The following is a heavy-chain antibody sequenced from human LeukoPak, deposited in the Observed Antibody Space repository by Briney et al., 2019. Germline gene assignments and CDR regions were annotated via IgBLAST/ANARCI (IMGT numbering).Heavy chain of an antibody. D-gene: IGHD3-22*01. J-gene: IGHJ4*02. CDR3: AKVLSGYYYFDY. Sequence: GGSLRLSCAVSGLTFSSSWMDWVRQAPGKGLEWVASINPDGNKKYSADSVKGRFTISRDNSKNTLYLQMNSLRAEDTAVYYCAKVLSGYYYFDYWGQGTLVTVSS. CDR2: INPDGNKK. CDR1: GLTFSSSW. V-gene: IGHV3-7*03.